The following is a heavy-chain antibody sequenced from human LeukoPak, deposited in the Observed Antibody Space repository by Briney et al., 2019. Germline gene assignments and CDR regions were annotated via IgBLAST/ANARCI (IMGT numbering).Heavy chain of an antibody. CDR2: INPSGGST. Sequence: GASVKVSCQASLYTFTSYYMHWVRQAPGQGLEWMGIINPSGGSTSYAQKFQGRVTITRYTSTSTVYMELSSLRSEDAAVYYCARDTPGGPAAISYYFDYWGQGTLVTVSS. CDR3: ARDTPGGPAAISYYFDY. V-gene: IGHV1-46*01. J-gene: IGHJ4*02. CDR1: LYTFTSYY. D-gene: IGHD2-2*02.